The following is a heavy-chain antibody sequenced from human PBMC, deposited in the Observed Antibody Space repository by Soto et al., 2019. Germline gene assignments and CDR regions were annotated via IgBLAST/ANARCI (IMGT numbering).Heavy chain of an antibody. D-gene: IGHD2-15*01. V-gene: IGHV6-1*01. CDR3: ARGVSGYCSGGSCYGPHWFDP. Sequence: SQTLSLTCAISGDSVSSNSAAWNWIRQSPSRGLEWLGGTYYRSKWYNDYAVSVKSRITINPDTSKNQFSLQLNSVTPEDTAVYYCARGVSGYCSGGSCYGPHWFDPWGQGTLVTVSS. CDR2: TYYRSKWYN. CDR1: GDSVSSNSAA. J-gene: IGHJ5*02.